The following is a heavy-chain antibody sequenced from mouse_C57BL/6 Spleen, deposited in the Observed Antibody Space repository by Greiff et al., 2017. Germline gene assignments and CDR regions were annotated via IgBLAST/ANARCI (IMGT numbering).Heavy chain of an antibody. Sequence: EVKVEESGGGLVKPGGSLKLSCAASGFTFSDYGMHWVRQAPEKGLEWVAYISSGSSTIYYADTVKGRFTISRDNAKNTLFLQMTSLRSEDTAMYYCARGYGLYYFDYWGQGTTLTVSS. CDR2: ISSGSSTI. D-gene: IGHD2-10*02. CDR3: ARGYGLYYFDY. V-gene: IGHV5-17*01. CDR1: GFTFSDYG. J-gene: IGHJ2*01.